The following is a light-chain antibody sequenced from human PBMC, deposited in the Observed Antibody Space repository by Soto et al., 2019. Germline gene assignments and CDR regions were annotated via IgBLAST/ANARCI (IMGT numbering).Light chain of an antibody. CDR3: QQYNSYS. J-gene: IGKJ1*01. V-gene: IGKV1-5*01. CDR2: HAS. Sequence: DIQMTHSPSTLSGSVGDRVTITCRASQSISSWLAWYQQKPGTAPKLLIYHASTLESGVPSRFSGSGSGTEFTLTISSLQPDDFAMYYCQQYNSYSFGQGTKVDIK. CDR1: QSISSW.